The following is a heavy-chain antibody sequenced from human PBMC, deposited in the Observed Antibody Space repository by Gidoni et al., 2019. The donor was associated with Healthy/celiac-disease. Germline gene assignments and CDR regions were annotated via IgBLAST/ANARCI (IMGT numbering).Heavy chain of an antibody. D-gene: IGHD1-1*01. CDR3: TRVPSGTDRTPFDY. CDR2: IRSKAYGGTT. Sequence: EVQLVESGGGLVKPGRSLRLSCTASGFTFGDYAMSWFRQAPGKGLEWVGFIRSKAYGGTTEYAASVKGRFTISRDDSKSIAYLQMNSLKTEDTAVYYCTRVPSGTDRTPFDYWGQGTLVTVSS. J-gene: IGHJ4*02. CDR1: GFTFGDYA. V-gene: IGHV3-49*05.